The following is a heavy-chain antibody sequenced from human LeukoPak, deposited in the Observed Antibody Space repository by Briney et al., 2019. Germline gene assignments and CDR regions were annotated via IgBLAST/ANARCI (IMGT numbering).Heavy chain of an antibody. J-gene: IGHJ4*02. Sequence: GGSLRLSCAASGFSVSRYYMGSVRQAPGKGLEWVSLIYTGGSADYADSVKRRFTISRDNSKNTLYLQMNSLRGEDTAVYYCVKYQGELLIWGQGTLVTVSS. CDR2: IYTGGSA. V-gene: IGHV3-53*01. CDR1: GFSVSRYY. CDR3: VKYQGELLI. D-gene: IGHD1-26*01.